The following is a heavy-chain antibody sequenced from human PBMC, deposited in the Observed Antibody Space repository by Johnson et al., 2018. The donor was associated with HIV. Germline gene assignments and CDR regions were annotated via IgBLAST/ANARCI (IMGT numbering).Heavy chain of an antibody. J-gene: IGHJ3*02. V-gene: IGHV3-23*04. CDR1: GFTFSSYA. Sequence: MQLVESGGGLVQPGGSLRLSCAASGFTFSSYAMSWVRQAPGKGLEWVSAISGSGGSTYYADSVKGRFTISRDNSKNTLYLQMNSLRAEDTAVYYCARGQRSSWYPVNAFDICGQGTMVTVSS. CDR2: ISGSGGST. CDR3: ARGQRSSWYPVNAFDI. D-gene: IGHD6-13*01.